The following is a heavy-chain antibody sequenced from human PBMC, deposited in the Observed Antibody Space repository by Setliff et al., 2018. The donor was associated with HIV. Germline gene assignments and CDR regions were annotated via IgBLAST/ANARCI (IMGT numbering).Heavy chain of an antibody. CDR3: AGDLGSSWYFSH. D-gene: IGHD6-13*01. V-gene: IGHV4-4*02. CDR1: GGSISTDNW. J-gene: IGHJ4*02. Sequence: KTSETLSLTCAVSGGSISTDNWWNWVRQTPGKGLEWIGEISPSGRTNYNPSLKSRVTISVDSSKNQFSLKMTSVTAADTAVYYCAGDLGSSWYFSHWGQGTLVTVSS. CDR2: ISPSGRT.